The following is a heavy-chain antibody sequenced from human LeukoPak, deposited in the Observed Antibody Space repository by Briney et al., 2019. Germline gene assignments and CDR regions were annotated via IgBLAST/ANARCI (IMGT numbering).Heavy chain of an antibody. J-gene: IGHJ3*02. CDR2: ISSSGSTI. CDR3: AKGTHNSGSYRSGAFDI. Sequence: GGSLRLSCAASGFTFSNAWMSWIRQAPGKGLEWVSYISSSGSTIYYADSVKGRFTISRDNAKNSLYLQMNSLRAEDTAVYYCAKGTHNSGSYRSGAFDIWGQGTMVTVSS. CDR1: GFTFSNAW. V-gene: IGHV3-11*01. D-gene: IGHD1-26*01.